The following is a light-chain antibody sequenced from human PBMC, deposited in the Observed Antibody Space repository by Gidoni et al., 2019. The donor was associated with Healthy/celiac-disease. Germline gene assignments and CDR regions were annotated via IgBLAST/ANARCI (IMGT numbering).Light chain of an antibody. CDR2: LGS. V-gene: IGKV2-28*01. CDR3: MQALQTPSS. Sequence: DIVMTQSPLSLPVTPGEPASLSFRSSQSLLHSNEYNYLDGYLQTPGQSPQLLIYLGSNRASGVPDRFSGSGSGTEFTLKISRVEAEDVGVYYCMQALQTPSSFGQGTKLEIK. CDR1: QSLLHSNEYNY. J-gene: IGKJ2*04.